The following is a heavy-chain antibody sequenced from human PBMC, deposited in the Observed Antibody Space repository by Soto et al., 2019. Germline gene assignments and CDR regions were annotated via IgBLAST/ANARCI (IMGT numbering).Heavy chain of an antibody. J-gene: IGHJ5*02. CDR3: AGYVVVVAATRLNWFDP. V-gene: IGHV4-34*01. Sequence: SETLSLTCAVYGGSFSGYYWSWIRQPPGKGLEWIGEINHSGSTNYNPSLKSRVTISVDTSKNQFSLKLSSVTAADTAVYYCAGYVVVVAATRLNWFDPWGQGTLVTVSS. D-gene: IGHD2-15*01. CDR2: INHSGST. CDR1: GGSFSGYY.